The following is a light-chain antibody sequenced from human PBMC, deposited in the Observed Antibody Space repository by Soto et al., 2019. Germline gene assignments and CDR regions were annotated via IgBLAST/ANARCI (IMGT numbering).Light chain of an antibody. J-gene: IGLJ1*01. V-gene: IGLV1-40*01. Sequence: QSVLAQPPSVSVAPGQRVTISCTGSSSNIGAGYDVHYYQQLPGRAPKLLIYGNNNRPSGVPDRFSGSKSGTSASLAITGLRAEDEADYYCQSYDISLSGFVFGTGTKVTVL. CDR1: SSNIGAGYD. CDR3: QSYDISLSGFV. CDR2: GNN.